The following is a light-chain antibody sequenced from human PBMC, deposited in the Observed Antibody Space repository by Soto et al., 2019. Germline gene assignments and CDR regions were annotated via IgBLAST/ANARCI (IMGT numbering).Light chain of an antibody. V-gene: IGKV3-20*01. Sequence: ELGWTPKQGTLAVSRGEVAIRCCSTSQSVDTYLAWYQHRPGQAPRLLIYDASSRATGIPDRFSGSGSGTDFSLTISRLEAEDFAVYYCQQYGSSPRTFGQGTKVDIK. CDR1: QSVDTY. CDR3: QQYGSSPRT. J-gene: IGKJ1*01. CDR2: DAS.